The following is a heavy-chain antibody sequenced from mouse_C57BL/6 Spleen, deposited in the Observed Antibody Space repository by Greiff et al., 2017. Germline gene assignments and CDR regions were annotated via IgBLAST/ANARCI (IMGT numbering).Heavy chain of an antibody. J-gene: IGHJ1*03. D-gene: IGHD1-1*01. CDR2: INPSSGYT. CDR3: ARGNYYGSSYPWYFDV. V-gene: IGHV1-7*01. Sequence: QVQLQQSGAELAQPGASVKLSCKASGYTFTSYWMHWVKQRPGQGLEWIGYINPSSGYTKYNQKFKDKATLTTDKSSSTAYMPLSSLTYEDSAVYYCARGNYYGSSYPWYFDVWGTGTTVTVSS. CDR1: GYTFTSYW.